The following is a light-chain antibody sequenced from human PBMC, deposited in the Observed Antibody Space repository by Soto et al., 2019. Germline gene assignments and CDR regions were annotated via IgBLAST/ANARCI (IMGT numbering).Light chain of an antibody. V-gene: IGKV4-1*01. Sequence: DIVMTQSPDSLAVSLGERATINRKSSQSVLYSSNNKDYLAWYQQKPGQPPKLLIYWASTRESGVPDRFSGSGSGTDFTLTINSLQAEDVAVYYCQQYYTTPITFGPGTKVDIK. CDR3: QQYYTTPIT. CDR2: WAS. CDR1: QSVLYSSNNKDY. J-gene: IGKJ3*01.